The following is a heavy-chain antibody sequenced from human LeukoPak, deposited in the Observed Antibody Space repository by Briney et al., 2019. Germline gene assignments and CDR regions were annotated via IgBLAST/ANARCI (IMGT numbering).Heavy chain of an antibody. CDR2: INPNSGGT. V-gene: IGHV1-2*02. J-gene: IGHJ4*02. D-gene: IGHD5-18*01. CDR1: GYTFTSYY. Sequence: ASVKVSCKASGYTFTSYYMHWVRQAPGQGLEWMGWINPNSGGTNYAQKFQGRVTMTRDTSISTAYMELSRLRSDDTAVYYCARDLTGMTATYDYWGQGTLVTVSS. CDR3: ARDLTGMTATYDY.